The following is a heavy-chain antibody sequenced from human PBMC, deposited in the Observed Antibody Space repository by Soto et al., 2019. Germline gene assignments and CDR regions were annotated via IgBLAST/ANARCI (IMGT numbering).Heavy chain of an antibody. CDR2: TYYRSKWYN. J-gene: IGHJ4*02. Sequence: SETLSLTCAISGDSVSSNSAAWNWIRQSPSRGLEWLGRTYYRSKWYNDYAVSVKSRITINPDTSKNQFSLQLDSVTPEDTAVYYCARDPHIYSSSSQSFDYWGQGTLVTVSS. D-gene: IGHD6-6*01. V-gene: IGHV6-1*01. CDR3: ARDPHIYSSSSQSFDY. CDR1: GDSVSSNSAA.